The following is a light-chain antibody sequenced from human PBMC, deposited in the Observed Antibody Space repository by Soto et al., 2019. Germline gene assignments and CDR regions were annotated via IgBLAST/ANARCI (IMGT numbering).Light chain of an antibody. CDR1: IDDVTAYYR. CDR3: SVYTSSSAWV. V-gene: IGLV2-18*01. Sequence: QSALTQPPSVCGSPGQSVTISCSGTIDDVTAYYRVSWYQQTPGTAPKLMIYDVSNRPSGVPDRFSGSRSGNTASLTISGLQAEDEGDYYCSVYTSSSAWVFGGGTKLTVL. CDR2: DVS. J-gene: IGLJ3*02.